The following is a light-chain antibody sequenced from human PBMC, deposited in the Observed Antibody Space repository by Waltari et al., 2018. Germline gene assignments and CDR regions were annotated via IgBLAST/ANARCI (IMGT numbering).Light chain of an antibody. Sequence: DIQMTQSPSSKPASVGDRVTITCHASQHINNHLGWYQQKPGKAPTLLIYEASNLEPGVPSRFSGSGSGTDFTFTIRSLQPEDFATYYCQQYETLPLTFGGGTEVAI. CDR1: QHINNH. CDR2: EAS. CDR3: QQYETLPLT. V-gene: IGKV1-33*01. J-gene: IGKJ4*01.